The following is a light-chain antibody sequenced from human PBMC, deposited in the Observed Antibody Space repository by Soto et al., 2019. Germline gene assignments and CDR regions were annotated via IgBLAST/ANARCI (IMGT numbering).Light chain of an antibody. CDR2: AAS. CDR3: QQYNNWPPLT. J-gene: IGKJ4*01. CDR1: QSVSSN. V-gene: IGKV3-15*01. Sequence: EIVMTQSPATLSVSPGERATLSCRASQSVSSNLAWYQQKPGQAPRLLIYAASTRATGIPARFSGSGSGTEFTLTLSSLQSEDFAGYYCQQYNNWPPLTFGGGTKVEIK.